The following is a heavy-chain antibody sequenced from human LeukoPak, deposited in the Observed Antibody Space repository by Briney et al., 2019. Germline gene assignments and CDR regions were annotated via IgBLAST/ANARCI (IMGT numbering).Heavy chain of an antibody. V-gene: IGHV1-18*01. CDR1: VYTFTSYG. D-gene: IGHD4-17*01. J-gene: IGHJ5*02. Sequence: ASVNVSCKASVYTFTSYGISWVRQAPGQGLEWMGWISAYNGNTNYAQKLQGRVTMTTDTSTSTAYMELRSLRSDDTAVYYCARELSYGDYRPENWFDPWGQGTLVTVSS. CDR3: ARELSYGDYRPENWFDP. CDR2: ISAYNGNT.